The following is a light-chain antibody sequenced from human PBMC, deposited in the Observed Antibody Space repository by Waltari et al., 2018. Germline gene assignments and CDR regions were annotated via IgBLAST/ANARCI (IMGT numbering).Light chain of an antibody. V-gene: IGLV3-21*04. CDR3: QVWDDTTNSGV. J-gene: IGLJ3*02. CDR2: YDS. CDR1: NIESKS. Sequence: YVVTQPPSVSVAPGKTATLTWGGENIESKSVTWYQQKPGQAPILVIFYDSDRPSGFPERFSGSNSGNTAPLTISWVEAGDEADDHCQVWDDTTNSGVFGGGTRLTVL.